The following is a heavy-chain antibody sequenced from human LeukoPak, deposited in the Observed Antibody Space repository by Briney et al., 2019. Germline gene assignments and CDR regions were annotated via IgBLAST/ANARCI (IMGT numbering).Heavy chain of an antibody. Sequence: GGSLRLSCAASGFTFSSYGMHWVRQAPGKGLEWVAIISYDGNDKYYTDSVKGRFTISRDKSKNTLYLQMNSLRAEDTAVYYCARDRDTAMGLWGQGTLVTVSS. CDR3: ARDRDTAMGL. CDR2: ISYDGNDK. V-gene: IGHV3-30*19. CDR1: GFTFSSYG. D-gene: IGHD5-18*01. J-gene: IGHJ4*02.